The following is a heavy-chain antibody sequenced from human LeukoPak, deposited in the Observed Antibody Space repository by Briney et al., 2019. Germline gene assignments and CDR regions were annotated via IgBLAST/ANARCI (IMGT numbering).Heavy chain of an antibody. D-gene: IGHD6-19*01. V-gene: IGHV3-23*01. CDR2: ISGSGGST. Sequence: EPGRSLRLSCAASGFTFSSYAMSWVRQAPGKGLEWVSAISGSGGSTYYADSVKGRFTISRDNSKNTLYLQMNSLRAEDTAVYYCAKDLARYSSGPGDYFDYWGQGTLVTVSS. J-gene: IGHJ4*02. CDR3: AKDLARYSSGPGDYFDY. CDR1: GFTFSSYA.